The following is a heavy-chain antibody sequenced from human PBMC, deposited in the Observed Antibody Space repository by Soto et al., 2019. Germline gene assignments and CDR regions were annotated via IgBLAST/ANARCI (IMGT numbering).Heavy chain of an antibody. V-gene: IGHV4-31*03. CDR2: IYYSGST. Sequence: QVQLQESGPGLVKPSQTLSLTCTVSGGSISSGGYYWSWIRQHPGKGLEWIGYIYYSGSTYYNPSLKSRVTISVDTSKNQFSLKLSSVTAADTAVYYCARAPAYYYGSGSYYRASNVFDYWGQGTLVTVSS. CDR3: ARAPAYYYGSGSYYRASNVFDY. CDR1: GGSISSGGYY. J-gene: IGHJ4*02. D-gene: IGHD3-10*01.